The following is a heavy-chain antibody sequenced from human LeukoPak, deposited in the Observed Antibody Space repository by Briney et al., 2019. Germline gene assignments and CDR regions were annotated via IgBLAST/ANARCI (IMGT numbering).Heavy chain of an antibody. CDR3: ATAYPRTDYYYYYGMDV. D-gene: IGHD1-14*01. V-gene: IGHV1-2*02. CDR2: INPNSGGT. J-gene: IGHJ6*02. CDR1: GYTFTGYY. Sequence: ASVKVSCKASGYTFTGYYMHWVRQAPGQGLEWMGWINPNSGGTNYAQKFQGRVTMTRDTSISTAYMELSSLRSEDTTVYYCATAYPRTDYYYYYGMDVWGQGTTVTVSS.